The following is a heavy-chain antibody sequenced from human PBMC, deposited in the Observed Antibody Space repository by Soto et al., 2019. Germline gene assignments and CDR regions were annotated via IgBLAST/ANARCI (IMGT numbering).Heavy chain of an antibody. D-gene: IGHD2-2*01. CDR2: INHSGST. CDR1: GGSFSGYY. V-gene: IGHV4-34*01. CDR3: ARDKNRGPAAMGENDAFDI. Sequence: SETLSLTCAVYGGSFSGYYWSWIRQPPGKGLEWIGEINHSGSTNYNPSLKSRVTISVDTSKNQFSLKLSSVTAADTAVYYCARDKNRGPAAMGENDAFDIWGQGTMVTVSS. J-gene: IGHJ3*02.